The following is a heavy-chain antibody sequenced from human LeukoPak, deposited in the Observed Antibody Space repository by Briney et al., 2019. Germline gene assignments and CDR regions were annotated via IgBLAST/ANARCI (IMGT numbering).Heavy chain of an antibody. V-gene: IGHV4-59*08. CDR3: ARHDTYDGFDY. Sequence: SETLSLTCTVSGGSISSYYWSWIRQPPGKGLEWIGYIYYSGSTNYNPSLKSRVTISVDTSKNQFSLKLSSVTAADMAVYYCARHDTYDGFDYWGQGTLVTVSS. J-gene: IGHJ4*02. CDR1: GGSISSYY. CDR2: IYYSGST. D-gene: IGHD3-22*01.